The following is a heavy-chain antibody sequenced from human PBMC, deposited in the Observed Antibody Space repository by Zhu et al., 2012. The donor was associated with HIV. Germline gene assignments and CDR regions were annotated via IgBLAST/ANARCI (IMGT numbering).Heavy chain of an antibody. J-gene: IGHJ1*01. V-gene: IGHV4-34*01. CDR1: GGSSRGFF. CDR2: INHSGTI. D-gene: IGHD3-22*01. CDR3: ARAPEYFYDKSGYYSKYFQY. Sequence: QVQLQQWDAGLLRPSETLSLTCDVDGGSSRGFFWSWIRQPPGKGLEWIGEINHSGTINYNPSLKSRVTMSIDTSNNQISLKLSSVTAADTAVYYCARAPEYFYDKSGYYSKYFQYWGQGALVTVSS.